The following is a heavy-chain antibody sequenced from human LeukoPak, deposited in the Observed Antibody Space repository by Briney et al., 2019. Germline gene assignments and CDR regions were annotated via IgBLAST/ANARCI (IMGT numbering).Heavy chain of an antibody. CDR1: GFTFSSYA. Sequence: GGSLRLSCAASGFTFSSYAMSWVRQAPGKGLEWVSAISGSGGSTYYADSVKGRFTISRDNSKNTLYLQMNSLRAEDTAVYYCARDQDQVYYHYGKYVWGQGTTVTLSS. J-gene: IGHJ6*02. V-gene: IGHV3-23*01. CDR2: ISGSGGST. D-gene: IGHD2-15*01. CDR3: ARDQDQVYYHYGKYV.